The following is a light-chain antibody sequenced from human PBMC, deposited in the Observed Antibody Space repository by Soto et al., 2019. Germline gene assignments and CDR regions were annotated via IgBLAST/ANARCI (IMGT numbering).Light chain of an antibody. J-gene: IGLJ2*01. CDR2: EVS. CDR3: SSYTRSSTLV. V-gene: IGLV2-18*02. Sequence: QSALTQPPSVSGSPGQSVTISCTGTSSDVGTYNRVSWYQQPPGTAPKLMIYEVSNRPSGVPDRFSGSKSGNTASLTISGLQAEDESDYYCSSYTRSSTLVVGGGTKLTVI. CDR1: SSDVGTYNR.